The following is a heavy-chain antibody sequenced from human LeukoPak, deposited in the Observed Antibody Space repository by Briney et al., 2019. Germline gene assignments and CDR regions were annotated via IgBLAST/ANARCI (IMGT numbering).Heavy chain of an antibody. CDR1: GGSISSYY. CDR3: ARGSMVNYFDSSGYYNY. D-gene: IGHD3-22*01. V-gene: IGHV4-59*01. CDR2: IYYSGST. J-gene: IGHJ4*02. Sequence: SETLSLTCTVSGGSISSYYWSWIRQPPGKGLERMGYIYYSGSTNYNPSLKSRVTISVDTSKNQFSLKLSSVTAADTAVYYCARGSMVNYFDSSGYYNYWGQGALVTVSS.